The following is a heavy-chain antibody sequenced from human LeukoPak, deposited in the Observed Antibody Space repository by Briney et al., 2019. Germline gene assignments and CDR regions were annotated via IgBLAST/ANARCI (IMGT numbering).Heavy chain of an antibody. V-gene: IGHV3-30-3*01. Sequence: GGSLRLSCAASGFAFSSYAMHWVRQGPGKGLEWVALVSYDGGSKYYADSVKGRITISRDNSKNTLHLQMNSLRTEDTAVYYCARVKGGIAAAGNYFGYWGQGTLVTVSS. CDR3: ARVKGGIAAAGNYFGY. CDR2: VSYDGGSK. CDR1: GFAFSSYA. D-gene: IGHD6-13*01. J-gene: IGHJ4*02.